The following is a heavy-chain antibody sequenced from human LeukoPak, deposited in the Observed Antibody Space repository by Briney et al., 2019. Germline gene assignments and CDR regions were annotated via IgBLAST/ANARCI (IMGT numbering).Heavy chain of an antibody. Sequence: GGSLRLSCAASGFTFSSYSINWVSQAQGKWLEWVSYISSSSSSIYYADSVKGRFTISRENAKNSLFLQMNSLRDEDTAVYYCARDRGYFVHWGQGTLVTVSS. CDR3: ARDRGYFVH. J-gene: IGHJ4*02. CDR2: ISSSSSSI. V-gene: IGHV3-48*02. CDR1: GFTFSSYS.